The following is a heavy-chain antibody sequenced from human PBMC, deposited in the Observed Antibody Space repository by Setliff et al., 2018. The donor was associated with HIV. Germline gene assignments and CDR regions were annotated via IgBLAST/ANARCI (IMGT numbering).Heavy chain of an antibody. CDR3: ARVRTSTGAQY. J-gene: IGHJ4*02. Sequence: PGGSLRLSCAVSGFSFRTYWMSWVRQAPGKGLEWVANIQQDGSGKYYVDSVKGRFTISRDNAKNSLSLQMNSLRAEDTAVYYCARVRTSTGAQYWGQGTLVTVSS. D-gene: IGHD1-1*01. V-gene: IGHV3-7*03. CDR2: IQQDGSGK. CDR1: GFSFRTYW.